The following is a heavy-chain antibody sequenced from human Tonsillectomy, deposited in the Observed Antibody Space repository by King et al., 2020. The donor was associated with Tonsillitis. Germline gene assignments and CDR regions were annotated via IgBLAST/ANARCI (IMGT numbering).Heavy chain of an antibody. V-gene: IGHV4-61*01. J-gene: IGHJ4*02. CDR1: GGPVSSSSYY. Sequence: VQLQESGPGLVKPSETLSLTCTVSGGPVSSSSYYWSWIRQPPGKGLEWIGYIFDGGITNYNPSLKSRVTISVDTSKNQLSLKVSSVTAADPAVYYCARDREYYDSSGLDYWGQGTLVTVSA. D-gene: IGHD3-22*01. CDR2: IFDGGIT. CDR3: ARDREYYDSSGLDY.